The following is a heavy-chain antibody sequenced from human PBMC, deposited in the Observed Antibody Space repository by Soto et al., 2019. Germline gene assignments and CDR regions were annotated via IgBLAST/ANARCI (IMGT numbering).Heavy chain of an antibody. CDR3: ARSYSSSSFLLGYYYYYMDV. Sequence: VSCKASGYTFTSYDINWVRQATGQGLEWMGWMNPNSGNTGYAQKFQGRVTMTRNTSISTAYMELSSLRSEDTAVYYCARSYSSSSFLLGYYYYYMDVWGKGTTVTVSS. D-gene: IGHD6-6*01. CDR2: MNPNSGNT. CDR1: GYTFTSYD. J-gene: IGHJ6*03. V-gene: IGHV1-8*01.